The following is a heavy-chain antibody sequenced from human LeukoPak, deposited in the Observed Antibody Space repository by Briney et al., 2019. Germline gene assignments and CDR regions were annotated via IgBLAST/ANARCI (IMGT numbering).Heavy chain of an antibody. D-gene: IGHD2-2*01. J-gene: IGHJ6*02. CDR1: GFIFSSYA. CDR2: ISGSGGNT. V-gene: IGHV3-23*01. Sequence: GGSLRLSCAASGFIFSSYAMSWVRQAPGKGLDWFPGISGSGGNTYYADSVKGRFTISRDNSKNTLYLQMNTLRAEDTAIYYCAKSRGSSTSAYAMDVWGQGTTVTVSS. CDR3: AKSRGSSTSAYAMDV.